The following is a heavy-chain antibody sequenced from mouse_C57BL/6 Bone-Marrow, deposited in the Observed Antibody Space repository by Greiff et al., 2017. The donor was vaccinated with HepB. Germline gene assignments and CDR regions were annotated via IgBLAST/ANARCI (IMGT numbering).Heavy chain of an antibody. Sequence: QVQLQQSDAELVKPGASVKISCTVSGYTFTDHTIHWMKQRPEQGLEWIGYIYPRDGSTKYNEKFKGKSTLTADKSSSTAYVQINSLTSEDSEDYFCARLLWYPYYYAMDYWGQGTSVTVPA. CDR2: IYPRDGST. J-gene: IGHJ4*01. V-gene: IGHV1-78*01. CDR1: GYTFTDHT. CDR3: ARLLWYPYYYAMDY. D-gene: IGHD2-1*01.